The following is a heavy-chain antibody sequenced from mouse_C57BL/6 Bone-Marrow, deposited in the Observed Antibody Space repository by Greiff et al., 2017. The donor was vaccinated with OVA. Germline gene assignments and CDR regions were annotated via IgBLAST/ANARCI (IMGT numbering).Heavy chain of an antibody. CDR2: INPNNGGT. CDR1: GYTFTDYY. D-gene: IGHD4-1*01. J-gene: IGHJ2*01. CDR3: ASGGWDDFDY. V-gene: IGHV1-26*01. Sequence: EVKLQESGPELVKPGASVKISCKASGYTFTDYYMNWVKQSHGKSLEWIGDINPNNGGTSYTQKFKGKATLTVDKSSSTAYMELRSLTSEDSAVYYCASGGWDDFDYWGQGTTLTVSS.